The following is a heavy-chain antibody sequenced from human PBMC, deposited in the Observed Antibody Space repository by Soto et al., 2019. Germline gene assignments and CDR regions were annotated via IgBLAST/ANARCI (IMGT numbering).Heavy chain of an antibody. CDR2: IYHSGST. Sequence: QLQLQESGSGLVKPSQTLSLTCAVSGGSINSGGYSWSWIRQPPGKGLEWIGYIYHSGSTYYNPSLKSQVTISVDRSKNQFSLKLSSVTAADTAVYYCAREVGGELLPSNWFDPWGQGTLVTVSS. V-gene: IGHV4-30-2*01. D-gene: IGHD1-26*01. CDR1: GGSINSGGYS. J-gene: IGHJ5*02. CDR3: AREVGGELLPSNWFDP.